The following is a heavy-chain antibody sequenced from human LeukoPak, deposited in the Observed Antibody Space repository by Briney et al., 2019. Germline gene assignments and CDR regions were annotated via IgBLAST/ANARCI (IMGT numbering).Heavy chain of an antibody. J-gene: IGHJ6*03. Sequence: PSETLSLTCTVSGGSISSSTYYWGWIRQPPGKGLEWIGEINHSGSTNYNPSLKSRVTISVDTSKNQFSLKLSSVTAADTAVYYCARGGSQRSSPRIYYYYYMDVWGKGTTVTVSS. CDR1: GGSISSSTYY. CDR3: ARGGSQRSSPRIYYYYYMDV. CDR2: INHSGST. V-gene: IGHV4-39*07. D-gene: IGHD6-13*01.